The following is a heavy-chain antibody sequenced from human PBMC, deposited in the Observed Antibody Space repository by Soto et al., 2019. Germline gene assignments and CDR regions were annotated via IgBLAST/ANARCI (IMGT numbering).Heavy chain of an antibody. CDR1: GGSISGYY. V-gene: IGHV4-34*01. Sequence: SETLSLTCTVSGGSISGYYWTWIRQPPGTGLEWIGEINHSGSTNYNPSLKSRVTISVDTSKNQFSLKLTSLTAADTAVYYCARDKITGLFDYWGQGTLVTSPQ. CDR3: ARDKITGLFDY. D-gene: IGHD2-8*02. J-gene: IGHJ4*02. CDR2: INHSGST.